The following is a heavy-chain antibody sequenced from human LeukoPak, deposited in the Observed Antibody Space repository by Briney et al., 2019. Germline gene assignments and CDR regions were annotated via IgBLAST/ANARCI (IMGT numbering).Heavy chain of an antibody. J-gene: IGHJ4*02. V-gene: IGHV3-21*01. CDR3: ARDTRGWAGYFDC. CDR2: ISPGTVEI. CDR1: GFTLSSYI. D-gene: IGHD6-19*01. Sequence: GGSLRVSCEASGFTLSSYIMNWVPPAPGEGLGWVSSISPGTVEIYYADSVRGRFSISRDDAKNSLYLQMNSLRAEDTAVYTCARDTRGWAGYFDCWGQGTLVTVSS.